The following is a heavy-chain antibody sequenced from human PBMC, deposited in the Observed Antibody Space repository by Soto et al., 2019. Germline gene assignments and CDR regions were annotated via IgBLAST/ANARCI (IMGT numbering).Heavy chain of an antibody. Sequence: ASVKVSCKISGHTLTEFSIHWVRQAPGKGLEWMGGFDPEGGEAIYAQKWHGRVTVTEDTVTDTAYMELSGLKSDDTAVYYCAKDQDNWNYVDWFDPWGQGTLVTVSS. CDR1: GHTLTEFS. CDR2: FDPEGGEA. CDR3: AKDQDNWNYVDWFDP. J-gene: IGHJ5*02. V-gene: IGHV1-24*01. D-gene: IGHD1-7*01.